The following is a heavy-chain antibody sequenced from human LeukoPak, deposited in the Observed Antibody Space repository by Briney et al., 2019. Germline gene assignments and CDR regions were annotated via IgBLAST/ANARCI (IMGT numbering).Heavy chain of an antibody. D-gene: IGHD6-13*01. V-gene: IGHV4-61*01. Sequence: SQTLSLTCTVSGDSVSSGSYYWSWIRQPPGKGLEWIGYIYYSGSTNYNPSLRSRVTISVDTSKNQFSLKLSSVTAADTAVYYCARGASSSWNLDYWGQGTPITVSS. CDR3: ARGASSSWNLDY. J-gene: IGHJ4*02. CDR2: IYYSGST. CDR1: GDSVSSGSYY.